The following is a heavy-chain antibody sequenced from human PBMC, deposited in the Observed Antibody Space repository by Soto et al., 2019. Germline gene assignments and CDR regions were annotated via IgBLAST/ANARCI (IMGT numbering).Heavy chain of an antibody. D-gene: IGHD6-6*01. V-gene: IGHV6-1*01. CDR3: ASSAFKRSIAARQGGAFDY. CDR1: GDTVSSNSAA. CDR2: TYYRSKWYN. J-gene: IGHJ4*02. Sequence: PSQTLSLTCAISGDTVSSNSAAWTWIRQSPSRGLEWLGKTYYRSKWYNEYAVSVRSRISINADTSKNQFSLKLSSVTAADTAVYYCASSAFKRSIAARQGGAFDYWGQGTLVTVSS.